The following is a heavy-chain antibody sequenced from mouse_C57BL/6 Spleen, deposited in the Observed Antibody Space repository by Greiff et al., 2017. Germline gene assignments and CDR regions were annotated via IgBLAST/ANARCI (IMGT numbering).Heavy chain of an antibody. V-gene: IGHV1-52*01. D-gene: IGHD2-4*01. J-gene: IGHJ4*01. CDR1: GYTFTSYW. Sequence: QVHVKQPGAELVRPGSSVKLSCKASGYTFTSYWMHWVKQRPIQGLEWIGNIDPSDSETHYNQKFKDKATLTVDKSSSTAYMQLSSLTSEDSAVYYCARDYDYDYYAMDYWGQGTSVTVSS. CDR2: IDPSDSET. CDR3: ARDYDYDYYAMDY.